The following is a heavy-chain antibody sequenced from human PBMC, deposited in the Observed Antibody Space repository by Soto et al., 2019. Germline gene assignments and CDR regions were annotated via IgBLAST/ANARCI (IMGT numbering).Heavy chain of an antibody. CDR1: GFTFDNHA. D-gene: IGHD3-10*01. Sequence: EVNLLESGGDLVQPGGSLTLSGGASGFTFDNHAMSWVRQAPGKGLEWVSAISGNAVATYYADSVKGRFTISRDNSNNMVYLQMNRLRAEDTGIYDCVKDAISMVRGANNWFDPWGQGTLVTVSS. J-gene: IGHJ5*02. V-gene: IGHV3-23*01. CDR2: ISGNAVAT. CDR3: VKDAISMVRGANNWFDP.